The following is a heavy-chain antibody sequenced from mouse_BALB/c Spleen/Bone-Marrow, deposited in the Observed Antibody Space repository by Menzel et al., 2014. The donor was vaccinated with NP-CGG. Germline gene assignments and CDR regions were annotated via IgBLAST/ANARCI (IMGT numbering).Heavy chain of an antibody. Sequence: VQLQQSGAELVKPGASVKLSCTASGFNIKDTYMHWVEQRPEQGLEWIGRIDPANGNTKYDPKFQGKATITADTSSNTAYLQPSSLTSEDTAVYYCARYGNYCYAMDYWGQGTSVTVSS. J-gene: IGHJ4*01. CDR3: ARYGNYCYAMDY. D-gene: IGHD2-1*01. CDR1: GFNIKDTY. V-gene: IGHV14-3*02. CDR2: IDPANGNT.